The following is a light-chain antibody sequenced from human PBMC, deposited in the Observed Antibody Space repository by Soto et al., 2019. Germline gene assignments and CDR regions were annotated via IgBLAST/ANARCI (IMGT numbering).Light chain of an antibody. CDR3: QQYNNWPAIT. J-gene: IGKJ5*01. CDR2: GAS. V-gene: IGKV3-15*01. CDR1: QSVTTN. Sequence: SQSPATLSVSPGERATLSCRASQSVTTNMAWYQQKPGQAPRLLIYGASTRATGIPARFSGSGSGTDFTLTISSLQSEDFAVYYCQQYNNWPAITFGQGTLLEI.